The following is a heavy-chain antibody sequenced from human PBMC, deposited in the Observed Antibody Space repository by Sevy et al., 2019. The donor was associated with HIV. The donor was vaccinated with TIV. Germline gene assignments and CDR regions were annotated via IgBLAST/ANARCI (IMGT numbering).Heavy chain of an antibody. CDR1: GFTFSSYG. V-gene: IGHV3-33*01. CDR2: IWYDGSNK. D-gene: IGHD4-4*01. CDR3: ARERTTVTTWYYFDY. J-gene: IGHJ4*02. Sequence: GGSLRLSFAASGFTFSSYGMRWVRQAPGKGLEWVAVIWYDGSNKYYADSVKGRFTISRDNSKNTLYLQMNSLRAEDTAVYYCARERTTVTTWYYFDYWGQGTLVTVSS.